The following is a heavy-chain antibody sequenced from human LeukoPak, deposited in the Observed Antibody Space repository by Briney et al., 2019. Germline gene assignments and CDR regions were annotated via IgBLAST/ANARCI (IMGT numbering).Heavy chain of an antibody. D-gene: IGHD4-17*01. CDR1: GFTFSNAW. CDR2: IKSKIDGGTT. J-gene: IGHJ4*02. Sequence: PGGSLRLSCAASGFTFSNAWMNWVRQAPGKGPEWVGRIKSKIDGGTTEYAASVKGRFTISRDDSKSIAYLQMNSLKTEDTAVYYCTRDPWSGDYYYWGQGTLVTVSS. CDR3: TRDPWSGDYYY. V-gene: IGHV3-15*07.